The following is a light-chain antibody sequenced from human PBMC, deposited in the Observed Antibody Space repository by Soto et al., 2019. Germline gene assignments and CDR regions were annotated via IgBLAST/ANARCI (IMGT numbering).Light chain of an antibody. CDR3: CSYAGSSTFVYV. Sequence: ALTQPASVSGSPGQSITISCTGTSSDVGSYNLVSWYQQHPGKAPKLMIYEGSKRPSGVSNRFSGSKSGNTASLTISGLQADDEADYYCCSYAGSSTFVYVFGTGTKLTVL. V-gene: IGLV2-23*03. J-gene: IGLJ1*01. CDR2: EGS. CDR1: SSDVGSYNL.